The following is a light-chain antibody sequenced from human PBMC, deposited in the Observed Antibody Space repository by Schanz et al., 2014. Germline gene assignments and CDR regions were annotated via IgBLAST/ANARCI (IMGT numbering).Light chain of an antibody. J-gene: IGLJ2*01. Sequence: QSALTQPPSASGSPGQSVTISCTGSSSDIGGYNSVSWYQQFPGKAPKLMIYEVSNRPSGVSNRFSGSKSGNTASLTISGLQAEDEADYYCTSYTSSSTLVFGGGTKLTVL. CDR1: SSDIGGYNS. CDR2: EVS. CDR3: TSYTSSSTLV. V-gene: IGLV2-14*01.